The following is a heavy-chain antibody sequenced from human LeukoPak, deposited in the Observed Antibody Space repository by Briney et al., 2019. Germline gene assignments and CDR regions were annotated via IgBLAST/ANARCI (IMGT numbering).Heavy chain of an antibody. CDR3: AKNGIVVVPAADY. Sequence: PGGSLRLSCAASGFTFSSYGMSWVRQAPGKGLEWVSAISGSGGSTYYADSVEGRFTISRDNSKNTLYLQMNSLRAEDTAVYYCAKNGIVVVPAADYWGQGTLVTVSS. CDR2: ISGSGGST. D-gene: IGHD2-2*01. CDR1: GFTFSSYG. J-gene: IGHJ4*02. V-gene: IGHV3-23*01.